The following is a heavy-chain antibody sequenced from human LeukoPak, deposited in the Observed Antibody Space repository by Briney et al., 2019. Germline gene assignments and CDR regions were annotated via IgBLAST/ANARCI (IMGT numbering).Heavy chain of an antibody. D-gene: IGHD6-13*01. Sequence: GGSLRLSCAASGFTSSSYAVHWVRQAPGKGLEWVAVISYDGSNKYYADSVKGRFTISRDNSKNTLYLQMNSLRAEDTAVYYCARGSVAAAGTPLGYWGQGTLVTVSS. CDR3: ARGSVAAAGTPLGY. CDR2: ISYDGSNK. J-gene: IGHJ4*02. V-gene: IGHV3-30*04. CDR1: GFTSSSYA.